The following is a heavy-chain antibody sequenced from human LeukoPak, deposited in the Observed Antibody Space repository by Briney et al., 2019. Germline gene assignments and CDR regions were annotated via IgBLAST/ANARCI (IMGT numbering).Heavy chain of an antibody. CDR3: AKDPERWLQLRLGFSD. Sequence: GGSLRLSCAASGFTFSSYGMSWVRQAPGKGLEWVSVISGGGDRTYYADSVKGRFTISRDNSKNTLYLQMNSLRAEDTAVYYCAKDPERWLQLRLGFSDWGQGTLVTVSS. V-gene: IGHV3-23*01. D-gene: IGHD5-24*01. CDR1: GFTFSSYG. J-gene: IGHJ4*02. CDR2: ISGGGDRT.